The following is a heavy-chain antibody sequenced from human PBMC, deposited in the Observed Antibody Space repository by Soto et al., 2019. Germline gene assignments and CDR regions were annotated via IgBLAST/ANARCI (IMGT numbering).Heavy chain of an antibody. CDR1: GFTFSSYA. CDR3: AKDSYYDYIWGSYGLAFDI. V-gene: IGHV3-23*01. Sequence: EVQLLESGGGLVQPGGSLRLSCAASGFTFSSYAMSWVRQAPGKGLEWVSAISGSGGSTYYADSVKGRFTISRDNSKNTLYLQMNSLRAEDTAVYYCAKDSYYDYIWGSYGLAFDIWGQGTMVTVSS. D-gene: IGHD3-16*01. J-gene: IGHJ3*02. CDR2: ISGSGGST.